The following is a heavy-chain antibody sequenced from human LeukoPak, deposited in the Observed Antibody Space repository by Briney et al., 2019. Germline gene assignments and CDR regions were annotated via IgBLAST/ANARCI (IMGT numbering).Heavy chain of an antibody. CDR2: ISYTGST. D-gene: IGHD3-10*01. J-gene: IGHJ5*02. CDR3: ARDDYRGVTNFDP. V-gene: IGHV4-59*01. CDR1: GVPITADY. Sequence: SETLALTCSVSGVPITADYWSWIRQPPGKGPEWIGYISYTGSTNYNPALKSRVTISVDTSKNQFSLQLTSVTAADTAVYYCARDDYRGVTNFDPWGQGTLVTVPS.